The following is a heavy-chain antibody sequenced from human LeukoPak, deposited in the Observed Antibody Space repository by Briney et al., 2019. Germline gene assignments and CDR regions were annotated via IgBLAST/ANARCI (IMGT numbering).Heavy chain of an antibody. D-gene: IGHD1-20*01. CDR1: GFTFSGYW. CDR3: AREGVTGRDDY. V-gene: IGHV3-74*01. Sequence: PGGSLRLSCAASGFTFSGYWINWVRQAPGKGLVWVSRINSDGSSTSYADSVKGRFTISRDNAKNSLYLQMNSLRAEDTAVYYCAREGVTGRDDYWGQGTLVTVSS. CDR2: INSDGSST. J-gene: IGHJ4*02.